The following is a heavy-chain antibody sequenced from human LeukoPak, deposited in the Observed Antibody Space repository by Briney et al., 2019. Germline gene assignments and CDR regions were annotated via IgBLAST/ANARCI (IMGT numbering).Heavy chain of an antibody. Sequence: GGSLRLSCAASGFTFSSYSMNWVRQAPGKGLEWVSSISSSSSYIYYADSVKGRFTISRDNAKNTVYLEMNSLSVEDTAIYYCIRDFRSADLWGQGTLVTVTS. CDR3: IRDFRSADL. J-gene: IGHJ5*02. V-gene: IGHV3-21*01. CDR2: ISSSSSYI. CDR1: GFTFSSYS.